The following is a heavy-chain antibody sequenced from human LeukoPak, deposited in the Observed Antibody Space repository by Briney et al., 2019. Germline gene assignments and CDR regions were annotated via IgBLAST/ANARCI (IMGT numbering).Heavy chain of an antibody. V-gene: IGHV3-48*03. CDR2: ISSSGDNI. CDR1: GFTFSNHE. J-gene: IGHJ4*02. Sequence: GGSLRLSCAASGFTFSNHEMDWVRQGPGKRLEWVSYISSSGDNIQYTDSVKGRFTISRDNARDSLFLQMNSLRADDTAAYYCVRRFDYWGQGTLVTVSS. CDR3: VRRFDY.